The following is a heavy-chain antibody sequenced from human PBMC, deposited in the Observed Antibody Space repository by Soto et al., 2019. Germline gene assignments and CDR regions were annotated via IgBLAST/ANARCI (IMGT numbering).Heavy chain of an antibody. CDR2: IYYSGST. V-gene: IGHV4-59*01. CDR1: GGSISSYY. J-gene: IGHJ6*03. CDR3: ARVKVDYYYYMDV. Sequence: SETLSLTCAVYGGSISSYYWSWIRQPPGKGLEWIGYIYYSGSTNYNPSLKSRVTISVDTSKNQFSLKLSSVTAADTAVYYCARVKVDYYYYMDVWGKGNTVTVSS.